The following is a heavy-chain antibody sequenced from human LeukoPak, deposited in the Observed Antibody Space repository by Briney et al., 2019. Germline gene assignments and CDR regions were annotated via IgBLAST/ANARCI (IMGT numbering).Heavy chain of an antibody. CDR2: ISGSSTTI. CDR1: GFVFSTYS. D-gene: IGHD6-19*01. Sequence: GGSLRLSCTASGFVFSTYSMNWVRQAPGKGLEWVSYISGSSTTIYYADSVKGRFTTSRDNAKNSLYLQMNSLRAEDTAVYYCAREGVAVAGTTNWFDPWGQGTLVTVSS. J-gene: IGHJ5*02. V-gene: IGHV3-48*01. CDR3: AREGVAVAGTTNWFDP.